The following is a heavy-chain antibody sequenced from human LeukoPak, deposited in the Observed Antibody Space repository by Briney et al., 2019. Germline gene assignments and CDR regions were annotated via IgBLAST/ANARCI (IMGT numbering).Heavy chain of an antibody. D-gene: IGHD3-16*01. CDR1: GLTFSSYW. CDR2: INSDGSRA. CDR3: AKDNFGAFDY. V-gene: IGHV3-74*01. J-gene: IGHJ4*02. Sequence: GGSLRLSCAASGLTFSSYWMHWVRQAPGKGLVWLSCINSDGSRANYADSVKGRFTISRDDVRNTLFLQLNGLRVEDMAVYYCAKDNFGAFDYWGQGALVTVSS.